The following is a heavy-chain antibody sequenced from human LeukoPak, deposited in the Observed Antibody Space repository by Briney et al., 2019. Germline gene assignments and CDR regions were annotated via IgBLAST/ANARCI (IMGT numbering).Heavy chain of an antibody. CDR2: TSSSSSYT. V-gene: IGHV3-21*01. D-gene: IGHD2-15*01. CDR1: GFTFSSYS. CDR3: ARFCSGGSCYDGFDP. Sequence: GGSLRLSCAASGFTFSSYSMNWVRQAPGKGLEWVSSTSSSSSYTYYADSVKGRFTISRDNAKNSLYLQMNSLRAEDTAVYYCARFCSGGSCYDGFDPWGQGTLVTVSS. J-gene: IGHJ5*02.